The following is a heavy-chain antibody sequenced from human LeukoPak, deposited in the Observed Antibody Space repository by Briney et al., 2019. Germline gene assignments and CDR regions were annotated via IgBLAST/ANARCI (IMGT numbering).Heavy chain of an antibody. V-gene: IGHV1-18*01. CDR2: ISTYNGNT. Sequence: ASVKVSCKASGYTFTSYVISWVRQAPGQGLEWMGWISTYNGNTNYAQKFQGRVTMTTDTPTSTAYMELRSLTSDDTAVYYCARVSSGYDDYWGQGTLVIVSS. CDR1: GYTFTSYV. J-gene: IGHJ4*02. D-gene: IGHD3-22*01. CDR3: ARVSSGYDDY.